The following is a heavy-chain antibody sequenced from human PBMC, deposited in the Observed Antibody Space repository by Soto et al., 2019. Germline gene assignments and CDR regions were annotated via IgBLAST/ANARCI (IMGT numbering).Heavy chain of an antibody. V-gene: IGHV3-23*01. J-gene: IGHJ4*02. CDR1: GFTFNNYA. Sequence: EVQLLESGGGLVQPGGSLRLSCAASGFTFNNYAMTWVRQAPGKGLEWVSAISGGGDTTSYADSVKGRFTVSRDGSKNTMYLQMSSLRVEDTDVYYCEKGRGGTVSLTPSVDFWGQGTLVTVSS. CDR2: ISGGGDTT. D-gene: IGHD4-17*01. CDR3: EKGRGGTVSLTPSVDF.